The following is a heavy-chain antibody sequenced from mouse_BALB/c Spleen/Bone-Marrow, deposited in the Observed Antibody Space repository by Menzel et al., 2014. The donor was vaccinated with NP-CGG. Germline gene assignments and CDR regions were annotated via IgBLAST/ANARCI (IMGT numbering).Heavy chain of an antibody. D-gene: IGHD1-1*01. CDR3: ARSGSSSGYFDY. CDR1: GFTFSSFG. V-gene: IGHV5-17*02. CDR2: ISSGSSTI. J-gene: IGHJ2*01. Sequence: EVQGVESGGGLVQPGGSRKLSCAASGFTFSSFGMHWVRQAPEKGLEWVAYISSGSSTIYYADTVMGRSTISRDNPKNTLFLQMTSLRSEDTAMYYCARSGSSSGYFDYWGQGTTLTVSS.